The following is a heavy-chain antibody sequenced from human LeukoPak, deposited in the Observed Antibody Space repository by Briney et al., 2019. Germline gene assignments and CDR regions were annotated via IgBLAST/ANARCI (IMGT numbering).Heavy chain of an antibody. Sequence: GASVKVSCKASGYTFTGYYMHWVRQAPGQRLEWMGWINAGNGNTKYSQEFQGRVTITRDTSASTAYMELSSLRSEDMAVYYCAREKLLGGIAVAGPLADAFDIWGQGTMVTVSS. V-gene: IGHV1-3*03. CDR3: AREKLLGGIAVAGPLADAFDI. J-gene: IGHJ3*02. CDR2: INAGNGNT. D-gene: IGHD6-19*01. CDR1: GYTFTGYY.